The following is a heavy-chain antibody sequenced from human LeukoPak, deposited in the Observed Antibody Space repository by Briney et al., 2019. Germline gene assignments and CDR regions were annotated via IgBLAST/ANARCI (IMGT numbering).Heavy chain of an antibody. CDR3: ARDQGRRLPLPV. CDR1: GYTFTGYY. D-gene: IGHD5-18*01. CDR2: INPNSGGT. J-gene: IGHJ3*01. Sequence: ASVKVSCKASGYTFTGYYMHWVRQAPEQGLEWMGRINPNSGGTNYAQKFQGRVTMTRDTSISTAYMELSRLRSDDTAVYYCARDQGRRLPLPVWGQGTMVTVSS. V-gene: IGHV1-2*06.